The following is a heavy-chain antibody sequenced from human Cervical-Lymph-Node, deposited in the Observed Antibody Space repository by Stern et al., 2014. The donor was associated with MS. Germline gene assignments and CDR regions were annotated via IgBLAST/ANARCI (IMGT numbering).Heavy chain of an antibody. CDR3: TSSRGYSYGMPIDY. CDR1: AYSFTSHW. D-gene: IGHD5-18*01. J-gene: IGHJ4*02. V-gene: IGHV5-51*01. Sequence: EVQLVESGAEVKKPGESLKISCKGSAYSFTSHWIAWVRQMPGKGPEWMGIIYPADSDTRYNPSFQGQVTFSADKSTSTAYLEWSSLKASDTAIYYCTSSRGYSYGMPIDYWGQGTQVTVSS. CDR2: IYPADSDT.